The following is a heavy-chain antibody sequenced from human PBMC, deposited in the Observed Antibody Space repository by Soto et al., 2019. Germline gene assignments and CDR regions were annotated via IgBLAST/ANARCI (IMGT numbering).Heavy chain of an antibody. CDR1: GGTFRTAA. CDR2: ISAYNGNT. V-gene: IGHV1-18*01. CDR3: ARGPGYEVDY. D-gene: IGHD2-2*01. J-gene: IGHJ4*02. Sequence: QVQLEQSGAEVKKPGSSVKVSCKASGGTFRTAAVSWVRQAPGQGLEWMGWISAYNGNTNYAQKLQGRVTMTTDTSTSTAYMELRSLRSDDTAVYYCARGPGYEVDYWGQGTLVTVSS.